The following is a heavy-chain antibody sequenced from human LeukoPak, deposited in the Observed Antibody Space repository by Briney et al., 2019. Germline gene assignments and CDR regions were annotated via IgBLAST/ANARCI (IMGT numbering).Heavy chain of an antibody. CDR3: ARDRGSSGWYEFDY. J-gene: IGHJ4*02. V-gene: IGHV3-7*01. CDR2: IKQDGSEK. D-gene: IGHD6-19*01. Sequence: GGSLRLSCAAPGFTSSSYRMSWVRQAPGKGLEWVANIKQDGSEKYYVDSVKGRFTISRDNAKNSLYLQMNSLRAEDTAVYYCARDRGSSGWYEFDYWGQGTLVTVSS. CDR1: GFTSSSYR.